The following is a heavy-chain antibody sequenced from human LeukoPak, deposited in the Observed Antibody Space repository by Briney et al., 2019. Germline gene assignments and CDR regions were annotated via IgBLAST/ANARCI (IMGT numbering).Heavy chain of an antibody. J-gene: IGHJ4*02. CDR2: TRYRSTWNT. CDR1: GDSFSSKSVF. D-gene: IGHD3-16*01. V-gene: IGHV6-1*01. Sequence: SQTLSLTCAISGDSFSSKSVFWRWMRQSPSRGLEYLGRTRYRSTWNTFYSLSVEGRITINADTSRNEVSLRLSSVTPEDTALYYCVRDFNWAFDYWGQGTLVTVSS. CDR3: VRDFNWAFDY.